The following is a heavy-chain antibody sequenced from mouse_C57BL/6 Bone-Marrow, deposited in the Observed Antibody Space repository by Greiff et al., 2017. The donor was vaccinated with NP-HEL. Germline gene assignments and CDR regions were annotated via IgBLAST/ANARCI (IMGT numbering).Heavy chain of an antibody. D-gene: IGHD2-3*01. CDR1: GYTFTNYW. Sequence: VKLVESGAELVRPGTSVKMSCKASGYTFTNYWIGWAKQRPGHGLEWIGDIYPGGGYTNYNEKFKGKATLTADKSSSTAYMQFSSLTSEDSAIYYCARSYDGYLFAYWGQGTLVTVSA. V-gene: IGHV1-63*01. CDR3: ARSYDGYLFAY. CDR2: IYPGGGYT. J-gene: IGHJ3*01.